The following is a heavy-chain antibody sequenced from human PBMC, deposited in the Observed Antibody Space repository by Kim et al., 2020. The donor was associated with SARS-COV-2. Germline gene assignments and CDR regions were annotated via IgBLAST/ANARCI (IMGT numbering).Heavy chain of an antibody. V-gene: IGHV3-33*01. CDR3: ASDEYSSSSGG. CDR2: K. Sequence: KDYADAVKGRFTISRDNSKNTLYLQMNSLRAEDTAVYYCASDEYSSSSGGWGQGTLVTVSS. J-gene: IGHJ4*02. D-gene: IGHD6-6*01.